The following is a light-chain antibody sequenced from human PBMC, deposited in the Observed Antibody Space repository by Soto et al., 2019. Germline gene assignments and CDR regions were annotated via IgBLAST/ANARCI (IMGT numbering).Light chain of an antibody. J-gene: IGKJ1*01. CDR1: QSVSSN. Sequence: EIVMTQSPATLSVSPGERVTLSCRASQSVSSNLAWYQQKHGQAPRLLIHGASTRATGVPAWFSGSGSGTDYTLTISSLQFEDFAVYYCQQYNNWPPTFGQGTRWIS. CDR3: QQYNNWPPT. CDR2: GAS. V-gene: IGKV3-15*01.